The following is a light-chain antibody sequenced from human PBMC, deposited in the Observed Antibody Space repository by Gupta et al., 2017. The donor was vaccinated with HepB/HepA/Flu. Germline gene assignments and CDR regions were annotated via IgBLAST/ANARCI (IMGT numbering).Light chain of an antibody. V-gene: IGKV1-39*01. CDR2: AAS. Sequence: DIQMTQSPSSLSASVGDRVTIHCRASQSISSYLNWYQQKPGKSPKLLIYAASSLQSGVPSRFSGSGSGTDFTLTISSLQPEDVATYYCQQSYSTPYTFGQGTKLEIK. CDR1: QSISSY. J-gene: IGKJ2*01. CDR3: QQSYSTPYT.